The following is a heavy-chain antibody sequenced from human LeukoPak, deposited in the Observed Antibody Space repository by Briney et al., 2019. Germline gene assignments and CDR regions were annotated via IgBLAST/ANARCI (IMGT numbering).Heavy chain of an antibody. D-gene: IGHD1-1*01. CDR2: ISNSGDAT. CDR1: GFIFSNYA. J-gene: IGHJ4*02. CDR3: AKAPPYTKYFDY. V-gene: IGHV3-23*01. Sequence: GGSLRLSCAGSGFIFSNYAMSWVRQAPGQGLEWVSTISNSGDATFYADAVKGRFAISRDNSKNTLYLQMYSLRAEDTAIYYCAKAPPYTKYFDYWGQGTLLTVSS.